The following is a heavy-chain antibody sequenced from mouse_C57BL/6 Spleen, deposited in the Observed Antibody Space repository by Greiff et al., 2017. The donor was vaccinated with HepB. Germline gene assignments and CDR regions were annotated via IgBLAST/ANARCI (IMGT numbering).Heavy chain of an antibody. J-gene: IGHJ2*01. V-gene: IGHV5-4*01. D-gene: IGHD2-5*01. Sequence: EVKLVESGGGLVKPGGSLKLSCAASGFTFSSYAMSWVRQTPEKRLEWVATISDGGSYTYYSDNVKGRFTISRDNAKNNLYLQMSHLKSEDTAMYYCAREASNYDASYFDYWGQGTTLTVSS. CDR2: ISDGGSYT. CDR3: AREASNYDASYFDY. CDR1: GFTFSSYA.